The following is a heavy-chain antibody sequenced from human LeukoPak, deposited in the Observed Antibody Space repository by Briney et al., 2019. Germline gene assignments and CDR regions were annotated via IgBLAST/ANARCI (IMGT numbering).Heavy chain of an antibody. CDR1: GGSFSGYY. CDR3: ARENPSGYYNRPIDY. D-gene: IGHD3-22*01. V-gene: IGHV4-34*01. Sequence: PSETLSLTCAVYGGSFSGYYWSWIRQPPGKGLEWIGEINHSGSTNYNPSLRSRVTISVDTSKNQFSLKLSSVTAADTAVYYCARENPSGYYNRPIDYWGQGTLVTVSS. J-gene: IGHJ4*02. CDR2: INHSGST.